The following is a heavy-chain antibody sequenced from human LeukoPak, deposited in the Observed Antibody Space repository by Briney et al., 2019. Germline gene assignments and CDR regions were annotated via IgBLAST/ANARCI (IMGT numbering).Heavy chain of an antibody. J-gene: IGHJ6*04. CDR3: ARAPLPYYDILTGQIDYYYGMDV. D-gene: IGHD3-9*01. V-gene: IGHV3-30*03. CDR2: ISYDGSNK. Sequence: SGGSLRLSCAASGFTFSSYGMHWVRQAPGKGLEGVAAISYDGSNKYYADSVKGRFTISRDNSKNTLYLQMNSLRAEDTAVYYCARAPLPYYDILTGQIDYYYGMDVWGKGTTVTVSS. CDR1: GFTFSSYG.